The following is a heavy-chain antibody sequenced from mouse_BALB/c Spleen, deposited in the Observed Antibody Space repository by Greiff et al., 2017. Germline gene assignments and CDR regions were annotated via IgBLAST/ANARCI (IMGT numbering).Heavy chain of an antibody. CDR2: IDPANGNT. J-gene: IGHJ4*01. Sequence: EVQLQQSGAELVKPGASVKLSCTASGFNIKDTYMHWVKQRPEQGLEWIGRIDPANGNTKYDPKFQGKATITADTSSNTAYLQLSSLTSEDTAVYYCARPYYGNYPYAMDYWGQGTSVTVSS. V-gene: IGHV14-3*02. D-gene: IGHD2-1*01. CDR1: GFNIKDTY. CDR3: ARPYYGNYPYAMDY.